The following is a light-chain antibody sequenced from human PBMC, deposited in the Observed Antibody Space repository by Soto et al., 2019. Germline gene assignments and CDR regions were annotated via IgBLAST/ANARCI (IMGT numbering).Light chain of an antibody. CDR1: QSISTR. CDR3: QQYNSYPRT. CDR2: DVS. J-gene: IGKJ2*01. V-gene: IGKV1-5*01. Sequence: DIQMTQSPSTLSASVGDRVTITCRASQSISTRLAWYQQKPGKAPNLLIYDVSSLESGVPSRFSGGGSGTEFTLTISSLQPDDFVTYYCQQYNSYPRTFGQGTKLEIK.